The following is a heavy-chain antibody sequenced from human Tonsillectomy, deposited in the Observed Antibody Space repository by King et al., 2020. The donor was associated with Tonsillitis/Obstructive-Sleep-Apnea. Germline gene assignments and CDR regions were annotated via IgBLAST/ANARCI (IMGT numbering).Heavy chain of an antibody. V-gene: IGHV3-74*01. CDR1: GFTFSSYW. CDR2: INSDGSST. CDR3: AREGYSSSSPIAY. J-gene: IGHJ4*02. D-gene: IGHD6-6*01. Sequence: VQLVESGGGLVQPAGSLRLSCAASGFTFSSYWMHWVSQAPGKGLGWVSRINSDGSSTSYADSVRGRFTISIDNAKNTLDRQMNSLRAEDTAVYYCAREGYSSSSPIAYWGQGTLVTVSS.